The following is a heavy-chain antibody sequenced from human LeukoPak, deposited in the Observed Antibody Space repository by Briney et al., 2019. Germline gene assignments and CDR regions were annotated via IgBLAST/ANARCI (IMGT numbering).Heavy chain of an antibody. Sequence: HPGGSLRPSLSPSGFTFGGIVITWGRQPPGKGLQWVADISGSGGGTYYADSVKGRFSISRDNSKNTLYLQMDGLRADDTAVYYCARGASARQDFWGQGTLVTVSS. CDR3: ARGASARQDF. J-gene: IGHJ4*02. CDR1: GFTFGGIV. D-gene: IGHD2-2*01. CDR2: ISGSGGGT. V-gene: IGHV3-23*01.